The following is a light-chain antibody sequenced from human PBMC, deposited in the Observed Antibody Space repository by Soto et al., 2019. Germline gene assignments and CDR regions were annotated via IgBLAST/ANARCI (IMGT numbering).Light chain of an antibody. Sequence: EVVLTQSPVTLSLSPGERATLSCRASQSFRGLLAWYQQKPGQAPRLLIYDAYNRATGIPPRFSGSGSGTDFTLTISSLEPEDSVVYYCQQRHMWPITFGQGTRLEIK. CDR3: QQRHMWPIT. CDR2: DAY. CDR1: QSFRGL. V-gene: IGKV3-11*01. J-gene: IGKJ5*01.